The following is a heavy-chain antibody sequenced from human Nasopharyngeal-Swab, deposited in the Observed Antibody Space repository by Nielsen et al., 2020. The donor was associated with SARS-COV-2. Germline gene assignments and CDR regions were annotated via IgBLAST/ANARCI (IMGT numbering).Heavy chain of an antibody. CDR2: IKQHGSER. CDR1: GFNFNTYW. V-gene: IGHV3-7*01. D-gene: IGHD3-22*01. J-gene: IGHJ3*02. Sequence: RGSLRLSSAASGFNFNTYWMSWVPQAPGKGLEWVANIKQHGSERHYLESVRGRFTISRDNAKNPLYLQLNSLRAEGTAVYYCAREERIPMIVVVITKAFDIWGQGTMVTVSS. CDR3: AREERIPMIVVVITKAFDI.